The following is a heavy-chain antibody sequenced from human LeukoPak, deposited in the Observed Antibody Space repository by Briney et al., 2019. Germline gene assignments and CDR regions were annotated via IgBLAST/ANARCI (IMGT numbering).Heavy chain of an antibody. Sequence: PSETLSLTCTVSGGSISSGSYYWSWIRQPAGKGLEWIGRIYTSGSTNYNPSLKSRLTISVDTSKNQFSLKLSSVTAADTAVYYCAREVPRQKYYYGSGTAPGWGQGTLVTVSS. CDR3: AREVPRQKYYYGSGTAPG. J-gene: IGHJ4*02. CDR1: GGSISSGSYY. V-gene: IGHV4-61*02. D-gene: IGHD3-10*01. CDR2: IYTSGST.